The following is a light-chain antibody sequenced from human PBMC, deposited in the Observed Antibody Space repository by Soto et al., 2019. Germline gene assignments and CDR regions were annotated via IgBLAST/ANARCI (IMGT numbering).Light chain of an antibody. V-gene: IGKV3-20*01. CDR2: GAS. Sequence: EIVLTQSPGTLSVSPGERVTLSCRASPSVSSNYLAWYQQRPGQAPRLLIFGASYRATGIPDRFSGSGSGTDFTLTISRLEPEDFAIYYCQQYSSSPPEFTFGPGTKVDSK. J-gene: IGKJ3*01. CDR1: PSVSSNY. CDR3: QQYSSSPPEFT.